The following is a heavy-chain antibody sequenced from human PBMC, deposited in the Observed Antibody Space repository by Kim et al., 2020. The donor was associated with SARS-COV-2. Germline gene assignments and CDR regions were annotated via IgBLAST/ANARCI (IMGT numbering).Heavy chain of an antibody. CDR2: IYYSGST. CDR1: GGSISSYY. J-gene: IGHJ5*02. D-gene: IGHD4-17*01. CDR3: AGAWADYEWTRAPNWFDP. Sequence: SETLSLTCTVSGGSISSYYWSWIRQPPGKGLEWIGYIYYSGSTNYNPSLKSRVTISVDTSKNQFSLKLSSVTAADTAVYYCAGAWADYEWTRAPNWFDPWGQGTLVTVSS. V-gene: IGHV4-59*01.